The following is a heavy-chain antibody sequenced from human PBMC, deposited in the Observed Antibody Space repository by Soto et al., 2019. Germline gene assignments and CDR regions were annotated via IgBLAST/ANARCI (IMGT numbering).Heavy chain of an antibody. CDR3: ARTAAAGKYYYGMDV. V-gene: IGHV5-51*01. D-gene: IGHD6-13*01. CDR2: IYPGDSDT. CDR1: GYSFTSYW. J-gene: IGHJ6*02. Sequence: ESLKISCKGSGYSFTSYWIGLVRQMPGKGLEWMGIIYPGDSDTRYSPSFQGQVTISADKSISTAYLQWSSLKASDTATYYCARTAAAGKYYYGMDVWGQGTTVTVSS.